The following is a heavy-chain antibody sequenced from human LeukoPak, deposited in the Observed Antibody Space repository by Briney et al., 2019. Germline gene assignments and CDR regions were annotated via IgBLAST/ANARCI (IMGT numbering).Heavy chain of an antibody. Sequence: AGGSLRLSCTASGFIFSAYAMQGVRQAPGKGVEGGAVISIDGNTQYYADSVRGRFSISRDNSENTLYLEMSSLRGEDTGIFYCAREEYKYGLGALDVWGQGTTVTVSS. D-gene: IGHD5-18*01. CDR3: AREEYKYGLGALDV. CDR2: ISIDGNTQ. J-gene: IGHJ6*02. CDR1: GFIFSAYA. V-gene: IGHV3-30-3*01.